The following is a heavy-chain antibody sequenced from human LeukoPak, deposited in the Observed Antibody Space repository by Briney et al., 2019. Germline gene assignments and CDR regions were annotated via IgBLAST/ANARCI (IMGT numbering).Heavy chain of an antibody. CDR2: ISAYNGNT. D-gene: IGHD4-23*01. CDR1: GGTFSSYA. V-gene: IGHV1-18*01. J-gene: IGHJ3*02. CDR3: ARPTRWLPDAFDI. Sequence: ASVKVSCKASGGTFSSYAISWVRQAPGQGLEWMGWISAYNGNTNYAQKLQGRVTMTTDTSTSTAYMELRSLRSDDTAVYYCARPTRWLPDAFDIWGQGTMVTVSS.